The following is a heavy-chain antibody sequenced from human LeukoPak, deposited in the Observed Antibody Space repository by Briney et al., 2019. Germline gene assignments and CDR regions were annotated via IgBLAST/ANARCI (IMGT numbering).Heavy chain of an antibody. CDR2: IYYSGST. CDR1: GGSISSYY. Sequence: SETLSLTCTVSGGSISSYYWSWIRQPPGKGLEWIGYIYYSGSTNYNPSLKSRVTISVDTSKNQFSLKLSSVTAADTAVYYCARQGGGSYVKWFDPWGQGTLVTVSS. CDR3: ARQGGGSYVKWFDP. D-gene: IGHD1-26*01. J-gene: IGHJ5*02. V-gene: IGHV4-59*08.